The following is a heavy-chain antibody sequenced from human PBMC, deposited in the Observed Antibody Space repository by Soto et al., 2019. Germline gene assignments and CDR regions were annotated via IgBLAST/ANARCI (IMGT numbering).Heavy chain of an antibody. Sequence: QVQLVQSGAEVKKPGASVKVSCKASGYTFTSYGMSWVRQARGPGPEWMGWISAYNGNTRYAQNLQGRVTSTNAPSTRTAYMGLRRLRSYDPAVYYCAGSSMATVTHWGQGTLVTVSS. J-gene: IGHJ4*02. CDR2: ISAYNGNT. CDR3: AGSSMATVTH. V-gene: IGHV1-18*04. CDR1: GYTFTSYG. D-gene: IGHD4-4*01.